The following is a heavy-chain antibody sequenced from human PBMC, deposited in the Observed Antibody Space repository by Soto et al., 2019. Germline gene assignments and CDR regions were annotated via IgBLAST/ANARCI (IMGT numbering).Heavy chain of an antibody. Sequence: QVQLVQSGAEVRKPGSSVKVSCKISGGTFTNYVISWLRQAPGQGLEWMGGLIPIFGAANLAQKFQGRGTITADESTSTVNMELSRPTSEDTAVYYCARGRSAPNFDPWGQGTLVTVSS. J-gene: IGHJ5*02. CDR3: ARGRSAPNFDP. D-gene: IGHD6-25*01. V-gene: IGHV1-69*01. CDR2: LIPIFGAA. CDR1: GGTFTNYV.